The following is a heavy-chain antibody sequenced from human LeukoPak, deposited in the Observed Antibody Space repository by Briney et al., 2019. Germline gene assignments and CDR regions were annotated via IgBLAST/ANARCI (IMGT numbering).Heavy chain of an antibody. CDR2: IIPIFGTA. CDR3: ARGVMQGTVTTTTLRTYFDY. Sequence: SVKVSCKASGGTFSSYAIRWVRQAPGQGLEWMGGIIPIFGTANYAQKFQGRVTITTDESTSTAYMGLSSLRSEDTAVYYCARGVMQGTVTTTTLRTYFDYWGQGTLVTVSS. J-gene: IGHJ4*02. D-gene: IGHD4-17*01. V-gene: IGHV1-69*05. CDR1: GGTFSSYA.